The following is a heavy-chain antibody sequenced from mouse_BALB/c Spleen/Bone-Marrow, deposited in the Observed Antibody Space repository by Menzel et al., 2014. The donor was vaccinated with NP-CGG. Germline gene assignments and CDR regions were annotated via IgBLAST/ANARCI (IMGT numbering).Heavy chain of an antibody. CDR3: AREIINDYHWYFDV. J-gene: IGHJ1*01. D-gene: IGHD2-4*01. CDR1: GFTFTDYY. V-gene: IGHV7-3*02. CDR2: IRNKANGYTT. Sequence: EVQLVESGGGLVQPGGSLRLSCATSGFTFTDYYMSWVRQPPGKALEWLGFIRNKANGYTTEYSASVKGRFTISRDNSRSILYLQMNTLRAEDSATYYCAREIINDYHWYFDVWGAGTTVTVSS.